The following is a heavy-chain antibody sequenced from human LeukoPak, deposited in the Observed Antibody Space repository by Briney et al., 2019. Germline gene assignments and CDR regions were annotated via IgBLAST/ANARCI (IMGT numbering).Heavy chain of an antibody. J-gene: IGHJ5*02. D-gene: IGHD3-10*01. CDR3: AKDGAWFGELEYWFDP. Sequence: GGSLRLSCAASGFSFSSYNMNWVRQAPGKGLEWVSYITISSSSIYYADSVQGRFTISRDNSKNTLYLQMNSLRAEDTAVYYCAKDGAWFGELEYWFDPWGQGTLVTVSS. CDR2: ITISSSSI. V-gene: IGHV3-48*01. CDR1: GFSFSSYN.